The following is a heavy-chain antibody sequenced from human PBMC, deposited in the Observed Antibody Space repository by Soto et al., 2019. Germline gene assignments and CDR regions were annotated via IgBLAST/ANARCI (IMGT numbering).Heavy chain of an antibody. CDR2: TRNKANSYTT. V-gene: IGHV3-72*01. J-gene: IGHJ6*02. Sequence: GGSLRLSCAASGFTLSDHYMDWVRQAPGKGLEWVGRTRNKANSYTTEYAASVKGRFSISRDDSENSLYLQMNRLKTDDTALYYCTIGSGEHQKLGGYYYGLDVWGQGTTVTVSS. CDR1: GFTLSDHY. D-gene: IGHD7-27*01. CDR3: TIGSGEHQKLGGYYYGLDV.